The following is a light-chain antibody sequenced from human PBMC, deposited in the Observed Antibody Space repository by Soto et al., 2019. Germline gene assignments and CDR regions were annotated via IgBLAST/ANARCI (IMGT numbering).Light chain of an antibody. Sequence: EIVLTQSPATLSVSPGERATLPCRASHIFSRSYFSWCRQKPGQAPRLLIYGAFSRAAGVPDRFSGGGSGTDSTLTISRLEPEDFAVYYCQQFGSSPTFGGGTKVDIK. CDR3: QQFGSSPT. CDR2: GAF. V-gene: IGKV3-20*01. CDR1: HIFSRSY. J-gene: IGKJ4*01.